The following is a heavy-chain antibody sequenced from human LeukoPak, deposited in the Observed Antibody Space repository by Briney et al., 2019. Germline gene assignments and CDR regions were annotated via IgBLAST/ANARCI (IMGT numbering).Heavy chain of an antibody. CDR1: GGSISSYY. V-gene: IGHV4-59*01. Sequence: PSETLSLTCTVSGGSISSYYWSWIRQPPGKGLEWIGYIYYSGSTSYNPSLKSRVTISVDTSKNQFSLKLSSVTAADTAVYYCARDPTYWGQGILVTVSS. CDR2: IYYSGST. CDR3: ARDPTY. J-gene: IGHJ4*02.